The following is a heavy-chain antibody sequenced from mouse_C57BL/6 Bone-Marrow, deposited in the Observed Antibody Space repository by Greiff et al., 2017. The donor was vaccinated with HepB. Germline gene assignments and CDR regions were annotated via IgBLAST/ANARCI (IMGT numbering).Heavy chain of an antibody. V-gene: IGHV3-6*01. CDR1: GYSITSGYY. CDR3: ARDGLLLRYWYFDV. CDR2: ISYDGSN. J-gene: IGHJ1*03. Sequence: ESGPGLAKPSQSLSLTCSVTGYSITSGYYWNWIRQFPGNKLEWMGYISYDGSNNYNPSLKNRISITRDTSKNQFFLKLNSVTTEDTATYYCARDGLLLRYWYFDVWGTGTTVTVSS. D-gene: IGHD1-1*01.